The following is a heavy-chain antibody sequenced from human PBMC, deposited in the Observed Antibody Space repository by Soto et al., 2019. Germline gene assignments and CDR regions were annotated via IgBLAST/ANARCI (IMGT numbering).Heavy chain of an antibody. J-gene: IGHJ4*02. CDR1: GYSFTTYW. V-gene: IGHV5-51*01. CDR3: ARRLYSSSPGDYFDY. D-gene: IGHD6-6*01. CDR2: IYPVDSDT. Sequence: GESLKISCKGSGYSFTTYWIGCVRQMPGKGLEGMAIIYPVDSDTRYSPSFQGQVTISADKSISTAYLQWNSLKASNTDMYYCARRLYSSSPGDYFDYWGQGTLVNVSS.